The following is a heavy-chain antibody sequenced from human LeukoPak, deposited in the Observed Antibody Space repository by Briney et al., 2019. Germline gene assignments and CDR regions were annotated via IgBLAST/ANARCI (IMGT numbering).Heavy chain of an antibody. D-gene: IGHD6-19*01. CDR2: INPNSGGT. CDR3: ARGGGHSSGCKWS. Sequence: ASVKLSCKASGYTFTGYYMHWVRQAPGQGLEWMGWINPNSGGTNYAQKFQGRVTMTRDTSISTAYMELSRLRSDDTAVYYCARGGGHSSGCKWSWGQGTLVTVSS. V-gene: IGHV1-2*02. CDR1: GYTFTGYY. J-gene: IGHJ5*02.